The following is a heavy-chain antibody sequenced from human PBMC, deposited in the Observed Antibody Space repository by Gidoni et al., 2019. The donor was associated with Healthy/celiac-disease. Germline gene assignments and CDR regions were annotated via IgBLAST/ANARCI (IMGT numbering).Heavy chain of an antibody. J-gene: IGHJ4*02. V-gene: IGHV1-69*06. Sequence: QVPLVQSGAAVKKHGSSLKLACKASGATFCSYAISWVRQAPGQGLEWMGGIITIIGTANYAKKFQGRVRITADKSTGTAYMELSSLRSEDKAVYYCARETGSSGWYPFDYWGQGTLVTVSS. CDR1: GATFCSYA. CDR3: ARETGSSGWYPFDY. D-gene: IGHD6-19*01. CDR2: IITIIGTA.